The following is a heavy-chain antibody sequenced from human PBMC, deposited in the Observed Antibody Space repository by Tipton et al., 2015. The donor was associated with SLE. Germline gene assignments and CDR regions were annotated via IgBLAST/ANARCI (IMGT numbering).Heavy chain of an antibody. V-gene: IGHV4-4*07. CDR3: ARVNLRRTSFDI. CDR1: GGSISFDY. D-gene: IGHD3/OR15-3a*01. J-gene: IGHJ3*02. CDR2: IYTSENT. Sequence: TLSLTCTVSGGSISFDYWSWIRQSAGKGLEWIGHIYTSENTNYNPSLKSRVAISLDTSKNQFSLRLNSVTAADTAVYYCARVNLRRTSFDIWGQGTMVTVSS.